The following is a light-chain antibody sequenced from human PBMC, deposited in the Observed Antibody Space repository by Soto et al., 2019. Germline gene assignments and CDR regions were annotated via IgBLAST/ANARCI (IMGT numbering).Light chain of an antibody. J-gene: IGKJ1*01. CDR3: QQYNSPPWT. CDR1: QSISSW. Sequence: DIQMTQSPPTLSSSVGDRVTITCRASQSISSWLSWYQQKPGKAPKFLIHKASSLESGVPSRFSGSGSGTEFTLTISSLQTDDFATYFCQQYNSPPWTFGQGTKVDIK. CDR2: KAS. V-gene: IGKV1-5*03.